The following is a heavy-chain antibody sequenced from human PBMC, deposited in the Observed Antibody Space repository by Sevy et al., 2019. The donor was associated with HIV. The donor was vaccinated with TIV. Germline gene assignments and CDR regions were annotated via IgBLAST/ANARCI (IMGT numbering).Heavy chain of an antibody. CDR2: ISGSGTRT. D-gene: IGHD3-22*01. CDR3: AKGGGGHYDPDEIGYYFYYYNMDV. CDR1: GFSFDSYG. V-gene: IGHV3-23*01. Sequence: RGSLRLSCAVSGFSFDSYGMTWVRQAPGKGLEWVSGISGSGTRTYYADSVKGRFSISRDNSKNRLYLQMNSLRSEDTAIYDCAKGGGGHYDPDEIGYYFYYYNMDVWGKGTTVTVSS. J-gene: IGHJ6*03.